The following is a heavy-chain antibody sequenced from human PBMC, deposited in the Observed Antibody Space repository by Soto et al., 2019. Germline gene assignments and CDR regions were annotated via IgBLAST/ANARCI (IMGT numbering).Heavy chain of an antibody. CDR2: ISAYNGNT. V-gene: IGHV1-18*01. CDR3: ARPTYYYDSSGPPAY. J-gene: IGHJ4*02. D-gene: IGHD3-22*01. Sequence: VKVSCKASGYTFASYAISWMRQAPGQGLEWMGWISAYNGNTNYAQKLQGRVTMTTDTSTSTAYMELRSLRSDDTAVYYCARPTYYYDSSGPPAYWGQGTLVTVSS. CDR1: GYTFASYA.